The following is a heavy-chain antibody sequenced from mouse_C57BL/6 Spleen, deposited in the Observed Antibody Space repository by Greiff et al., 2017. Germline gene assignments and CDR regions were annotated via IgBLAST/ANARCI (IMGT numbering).Heavy chain of an antibody. V-gene: IGHV5-4*01. Sequence: EVMLVESGGGLVKPGGSLKLSCAASGFTFSSYAMSWVRQTPEKRLAWVATISDGGSYTYYPDNVKGRFTISRDNAKNNLYLQMSHLKSEDTAMYYCARDRGGTGYYCDYCGQGTTLTVSS. CDR3: ARDRGGTGYYCDY. J-gene: IGHJ2*01. D-gene: IGHD3-3*01. CDR1: GFTFSSYA. CDR2: ISDGGSYT.